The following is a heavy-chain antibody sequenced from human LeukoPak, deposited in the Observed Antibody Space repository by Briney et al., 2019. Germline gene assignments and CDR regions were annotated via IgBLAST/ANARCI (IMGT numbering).Heavy chain of an antibody. V-gene: IGHV4-30-4*01. Sequence: SETLSLTCTVSGGSISSDDYYWSWIHQPPGKGLEWIGYIYYSGSTYYNPSLKSRVTISVDTSKNQFSLKLSSVTAADTAVYYCARDLLTARGYYFDYWGQGTLVTVSS. D-gene: IGHD1-26*01. CDR3: ARDLLTARGYYFDY. CDR2: IYYSGST. CDR1: GGSISSDDYY. J-gene: IGHJ4*02.